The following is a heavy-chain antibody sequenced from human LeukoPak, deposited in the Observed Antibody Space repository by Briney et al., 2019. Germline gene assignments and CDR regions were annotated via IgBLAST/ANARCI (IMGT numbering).Heavy chain of an antibody. J-gene: IGHJ4*02. D-gene: IGHD3-22*01. V-gene: IGHV4-4*02. CDR3: ARGQYYYDSSGYYFIDY. Sequence: SETLSLTCAVSGGSISSSDWWSWVRQPPGKGLEWIGEIYHSGSTNYNPSLKGRVTISVDTSKNQFSLKLSSVTAADTAVYYCARGQYYYDSSGYYFIDYWGQGTLVTVSS. CDR1: GGSISSSDW. CDR2: IYHSGST.